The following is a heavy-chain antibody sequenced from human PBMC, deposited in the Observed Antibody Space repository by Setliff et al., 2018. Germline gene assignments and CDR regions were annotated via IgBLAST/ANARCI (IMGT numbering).Heavy chain of an antibody. Sequence: ASVKVSCKASGGTFSSYAISWVRQAPGQGLEWMGWINTNTGNPTYAQGFTGRFVFSLDTSVSTAYLQISSLKAEDTAVYYCARDSSGWSGFSRLVGVYYYYMDVWGKGTTVTVSS. V-gene: IGHV7-4-1*02. CDR1: GGTFSSYA. D-gene: IGHD6-19*01. CDR3: ARDSSGWSGFSRLVGVYYYYMDV. J-gene: IGHJ6*03. CDR2: INTNTGNP.